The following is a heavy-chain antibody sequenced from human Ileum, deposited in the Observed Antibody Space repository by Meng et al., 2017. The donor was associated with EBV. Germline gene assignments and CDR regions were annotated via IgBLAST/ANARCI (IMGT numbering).Heavy chain of an antibody. CDR2: IYYSGTT. CDR1: GYSISTTNW. Sequence: VHLQEPGPGLVKPSDPLSLTCAGSGYSISTTNWWGWIRQPPGKGLEWIGHIYYSGTTYNNPSLKSRVTMSIDPSKNQFSLKLSSVTAVDTAVYYCARNSESGSYIDYWGLGTLVTVSS. V-gene: IGHV4-28*01. D-gene: IGHD1-26*01. CDR3: ARNSESGSYIDY. J-gene: IGHJ4*02.